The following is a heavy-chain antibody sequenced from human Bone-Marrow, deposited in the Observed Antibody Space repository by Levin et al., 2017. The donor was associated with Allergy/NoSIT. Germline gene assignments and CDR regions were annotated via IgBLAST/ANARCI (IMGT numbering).Heavy chain of an antibody. D-gene: IGHD3-3*01. CDR3: ARRITVFGVGYYLDY. CDR1: GFSFRSSS. CDR2: ISNSGSTT. J-gene: IGHJ4*02. Sequence: LSLPCEASGFSFRSSSMTWVRQAPGKGLEWISYISNSGSTTYYADSVKGRFTISRDNVQKSVFLQMNGLKAEDTAVYYCARRITVFGVGYYLDYWGQGILVTASS. V-gene: IGHV3-48*01.